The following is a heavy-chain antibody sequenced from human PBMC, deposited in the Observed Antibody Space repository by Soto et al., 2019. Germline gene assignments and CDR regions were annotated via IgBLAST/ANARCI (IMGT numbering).Heavy chain of an antibody. J-gene: IGHJ6*02. Sequence: PSETLSLSCAVFGGSFSGYYLSWIRQPPANGLEWIGEINHSGSTNYNPSLKSRVTISVDMSKNQFSLKLSSVTAADPAVYYCARGSYYDFWSGYYTNYYYYGMDVWGQGTTVTVYS. V-gene: IGHV4-34*01. CDR3: ARGSYYDFWSGYYTNYYYYGMDV. CDR2: INHSGST. D-gene: IGHD3-3*01. CDR1: GGSFSGYY.